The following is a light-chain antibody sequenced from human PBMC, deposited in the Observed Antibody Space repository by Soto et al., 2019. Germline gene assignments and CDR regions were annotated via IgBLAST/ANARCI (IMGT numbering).Light chain of an antibody. CDR1: LSITSY. CDR3: QLRSNWPPEFT. CDR2: DAV. V-gene: IGKV3-11*01. Sequence: IVLTQSPASLSLTPGERVTLSCRASLSITSYLAWYHKKPGQTPRLLIYDAVNRTTGVPDRFSGGGSGTVFTLSISSLDAKASAVYNCQLRSNWPPEFTFGQGTRVEIK. J-gene: IGKJ2*01.